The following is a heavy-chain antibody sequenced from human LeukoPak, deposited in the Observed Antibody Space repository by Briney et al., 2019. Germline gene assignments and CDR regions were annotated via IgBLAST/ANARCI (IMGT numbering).Heavy chain of an antibody. CDR2: INPGNGDA. V-gene: IGHV1-3*01. CDR3: ARERWHCRVNCYSVYYYALDV. J-gene: IGHJ6*02. Sequence: ASVTVSCKGSGYTFTNYAVHWVRQAPGQRLEWLGWINPGNGDAKYSQNFQGRVTVTSDTSAATAYVELNSLTSEDTAVYYCARERWHCRVNCYSVYYYALDVWGQGTTVTVSS. D-gene: IGHD2-15*01. CDR1: GYTFTNYA.